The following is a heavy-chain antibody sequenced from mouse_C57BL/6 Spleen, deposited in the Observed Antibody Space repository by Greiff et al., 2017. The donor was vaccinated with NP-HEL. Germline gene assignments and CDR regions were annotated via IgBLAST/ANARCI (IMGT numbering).Heavy chain of an antibody. D-gene: IGHD2-1*01. J-gene: IGHJ2*01. Sequence: QVQLQQSGTELVKPGASVKLSCKASGYTFTSYWMHWVKQRPGQGLEWIGNINPSNGGTNYNEKFKSKATLTADKSSSTAYMQLSSLTSEDSAVYYCARGYNGNYNYFGYWGQGTTLTVAS. CDR3: ARGYNGNYNYFGY. CDR2: INPSNGGT. CDR1: GYTFTSYW. V-gene: IGHV1-53*01.